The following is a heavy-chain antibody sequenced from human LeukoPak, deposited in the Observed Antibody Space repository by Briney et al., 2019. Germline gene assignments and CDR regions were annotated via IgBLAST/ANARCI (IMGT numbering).Heavy chain of an antibody. CDR3: ARGYGYGFDY. V-gene: IGHV6-1*01. J-gene: IGHJ4*02. Sequence: SQTLSLTCAISGGSVSSNSTAWNRIRQSPSRGLEWLGRTYYRSKWYDHYAVSVKGRVTVNPDTSKNQFSLQLSSVTPEDTAVYYCARGYGYGFDYWGQGSLVTVSS. CDR1: GGSVSSNSTA. CDR2: TYYRSKWYD. D-gene: IGHD5-18*01.